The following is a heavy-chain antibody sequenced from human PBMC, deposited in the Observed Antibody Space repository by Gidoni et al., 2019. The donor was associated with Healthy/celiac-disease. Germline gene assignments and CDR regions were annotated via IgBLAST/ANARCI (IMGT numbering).Heavy chain of an antibody. D-gene: IGHD2-15*01. J-gene: IGHJ4*02. CDR2: INPSGGST. V-gene: IGHV1-46*01. CDR1: GYTCTSYY. CDR3: ARGEVVVAVLLDY. Sequence: QVQLVQSGAEVKKPGASVKVSCKASGYTCTSYYMHWVRQAPGKGREWMGRINPSGGSTSYAKKFQGRVTMTRDTSTSTVYMELSSLRSEDTAVYYCARGEVVVAVLLDYWGQGTLVTVSS.